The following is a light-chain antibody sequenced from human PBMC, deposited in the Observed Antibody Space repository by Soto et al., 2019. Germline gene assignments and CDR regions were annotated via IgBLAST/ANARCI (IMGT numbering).Light chain of an antibody. CDR1: SNDVGGYNF. CDR2: EVS. J-gene: IGLJ1*01. V-gene: IGLV2-8*01. Sequence: QSVLTQPPSPSGSPGQSVTISCTGTSNDVGGYNFVSWYQQHPGKAPKLMIFEVSKRPSGVPDRFPGSKSGSTASLTVSGLQAEDEADYYCXSYAGNNIYYVFGTGTKV. CDR3: XSYAGNNIYYV.